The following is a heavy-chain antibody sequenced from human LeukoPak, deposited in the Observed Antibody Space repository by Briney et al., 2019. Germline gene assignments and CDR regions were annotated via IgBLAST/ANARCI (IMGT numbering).Heavy chain of an antibody. CDR1: GGSISSSNW. CDR3: ARVGYSSSWYSDY. J-gene: IGHJ4*02. CDR2: IYHSGST. D-gene: IGHD6-13*01. Sequence: SGTLSLTCAVSGGSISSSNWWSWVRQPPGKGLEWIGEIYHSGSTNYNPSLKSRVTISVDKSKNQFSLKLSSVTAADTAVYYCARVGYSSSWYSDYWGQGTLVTVSS. V-gene: IGHV4-4*02.